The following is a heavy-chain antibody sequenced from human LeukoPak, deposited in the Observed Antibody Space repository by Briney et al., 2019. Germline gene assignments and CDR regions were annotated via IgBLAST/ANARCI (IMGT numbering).Heavy chain of an antibody. D-gene: IGHD6-13*01. CDR3: AKVGSSSWYLLGFFDY. J-gene: IGHJ4*02. CDR2: ISGSGGST. CDR1: GGSFSGYY. V-gene: IGHV3-23*01. Sequence: ETLSLTCAVYGGSFSGYYWSWIRQPPGKGLEWVSAISGSGGSTYYADSVKGRFTISRDNSENTLYLQMNSLRAEDTAVYYCAKVGSSSWYLLGFFDYWGQGTLVTVSS.